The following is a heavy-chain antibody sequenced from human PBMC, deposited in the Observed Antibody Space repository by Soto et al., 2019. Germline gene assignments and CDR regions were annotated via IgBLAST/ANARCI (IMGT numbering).Heavy chain of an antibody. CDR2: IYYSGST. D-gene: IGHD3-3*01. J-gene: IGHJ3*02. V-gene: IGHV4-59*01. Sequence: SETLSLTCTVASSSMSGYYWNWIRQPPGKGLEWIGYIYYSGSTNYNPSLKSRVTISVDTSKNQFSLKLSSVTAADTAVYYCARAGDYDFWSGYSNDAFDIWGQGTMVTVSS. CDR1: SSSMSGYY. CDR3: ARAGDYDFWSGYSNDAFDI.